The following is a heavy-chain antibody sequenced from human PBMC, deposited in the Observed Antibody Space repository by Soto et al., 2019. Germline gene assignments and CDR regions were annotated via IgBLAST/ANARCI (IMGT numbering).Heavy chain of an antibody. V-gene: IGHV3-33*08. J-gene: IGHJ3*02. Sequence: PLRPPLAPACCTFVDHARPWIRQAHGKGLEWVAVIWYDGSNKYYADSVKGRFTISRDNSKNTVHLQMNLQRAAEAAVYYCARGNSGYDTWADAFDIWGQGTMVTVSS. CDR2: IWYDGSNK. D-gene: IGHD5-12*01. CDR1: CCTFVDHA. CDR3: ARGNSGYDTWADAFDI.